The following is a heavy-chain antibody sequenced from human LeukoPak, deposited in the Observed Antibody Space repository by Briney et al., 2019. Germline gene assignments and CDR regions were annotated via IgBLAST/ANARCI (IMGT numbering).Heavy chain of an antibody. CDR3: AKLQHSGNSKYFQH. Sequence: GGSLRLSCAASGFTFSSYAMSWVRQPPGKGLEWVSAISGSGGSTYYADSVKGRFTISRDNSKNTLYLQMNSLRAEDTAVYYCAKLQHSGNSKYFQHWGQGTLVTVSS. CDR1: GFTFSSYA. V-gene: IGHV3-23*01. CDR2: ISGSGGST. D-gene: IGHD2-21*02. J-gene: IGHJ1*01.